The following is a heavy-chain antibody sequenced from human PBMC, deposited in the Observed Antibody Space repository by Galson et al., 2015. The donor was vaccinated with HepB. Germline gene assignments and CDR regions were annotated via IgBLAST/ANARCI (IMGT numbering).Heavy chain of an antibody. CDR2: IIPILGRE. J-gene: IGHJ4*02. V-gene: IGHV1-69*11. Sequence: SVKVSCKASGGTFSNHAISWVRQAPGQGLEWMGRIIPILGREHYAQKFQDRVTITADESTSTAYMGLSSLTSEDKALYYCARPKTYYYDDSGTYYNENCFDYWGQGTLLTVSS. CDR1: GGTFSNHA. CDR3: ARPKTYYYDDSGTYYNENCFDY. D-gene: IGHD3-10*01.